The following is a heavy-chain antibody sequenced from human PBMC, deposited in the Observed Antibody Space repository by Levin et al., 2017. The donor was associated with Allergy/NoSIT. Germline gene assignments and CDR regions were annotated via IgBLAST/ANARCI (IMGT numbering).Heavy chain of an antibody. CDR3: ARGVGVVVPAASRWFDP. J-gene: IGHJ5*02. V-gene: IGHV3-74*01. Sequence: GGSLRLSCAASGFTFSSYWMHWVRQAPGKGLVWVSRINSDGSSTSYADSVKGRFTISRDNAKNTLYLQMNSLRAEDTAVYYCARGVGVVVPAASRWFDPWGQGTLVTVSS. D-gene: IGHD2-2*01. CDR1: GFTFSSYW. CDR2: INSDGSST.